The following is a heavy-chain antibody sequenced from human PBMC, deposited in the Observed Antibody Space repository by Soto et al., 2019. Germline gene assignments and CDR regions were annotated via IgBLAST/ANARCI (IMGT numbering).Heavy chain of an antibody. D-gene: IGHD3-16*01. CDR3: ARTWGSTNDY. J-gene: IGHJ4*02. Sequence: GGSLRLSCAASGFTVSSNYMSWVRQAPGKGLEWVSVIYNDGSTYYADSVKGRFTISRDTSKNQFSLKLSSVTAADTAVYYCARTWGSTNDYWGRGTLVTVSS. V-gene: IGHV3-53*05. CDR1: GFTVSSNY. CDR2: IYNDGST.